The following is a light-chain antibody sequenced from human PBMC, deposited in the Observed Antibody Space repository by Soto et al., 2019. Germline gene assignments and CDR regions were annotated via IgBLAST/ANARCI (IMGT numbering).Light chain of an antibody. V-gene: IGKV3-20*01. Sequence: VLTQSPGTLSLSPGERTTLSCRASQNIRGNELAGYQQKPGQPPRLLIYRGSSRAPGIPDRFSGRGSGTEFTLTISRLEPEDFAVYYCQEYGTSAPWTFGQGTRVEIK. CDR3: QEYGTSAPWT. CDR1: QNIRGNE. CDR2: RGS. J-gene: IGKJ1*01.